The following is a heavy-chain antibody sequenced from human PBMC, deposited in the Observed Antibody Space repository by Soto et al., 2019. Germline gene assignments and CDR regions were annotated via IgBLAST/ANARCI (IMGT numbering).Heavy chain of an antibody. CDR3: ARDHYYGSGSYNYFDY. J-gene: IGHJ4*02. CDR2: INAGNGNT. CDR1: GYTFSRYA. D-gene: IGHD3-10*01. V-gene: IGHV1-3*01. Sequence: ASVKVSCKASGYTFSRYAVHWVRQAPGQRLEWMGWINAGNGNTKYSQKFQGRVTITRDTSASTAYMELSSLRSEDTAVYYCARDHYYGSGSYNYFDYWGQGTQVTVS.